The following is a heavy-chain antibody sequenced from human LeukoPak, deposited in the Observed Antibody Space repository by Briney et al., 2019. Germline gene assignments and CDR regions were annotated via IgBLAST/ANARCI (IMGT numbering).Heavy chain of an antibody. V-gene: IGHV3-21*01. CDR3: ARDLYYFDNSGPTLDDY. J-gene: IGHJ4*02. Sequence: GGSLRLSCAASGFIFSSYTMTWVRQAPGKGLEWVSSITSTSSDIYYADSVKGRFTISRDNAKNSLYLQMNSLRADDTAVYYCARDLYYFDNSGPTLDDYWGQGTLVTVSS. CDR1: GFIFSSYT. D-gene: IGHD3-22*01. CDR2: ITSTSSDI.